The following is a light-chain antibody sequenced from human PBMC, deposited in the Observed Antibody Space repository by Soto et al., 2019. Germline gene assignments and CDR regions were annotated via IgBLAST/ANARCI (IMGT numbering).Light chain of an antibody. CDR2: ANT. Sequence: QCVLTQPPSVSGAPGQRVTISCSGTTFVIGAGYDVHWYQLLPGTAPKLLIYANTDRPSGVPDRFSGSKSGTSASLAITGLQAEDEADYYCQSYDSGLSGSIFGGGTKLTVL. CDR1: TFVIGAGYD. V-gene: IGLV1-40*01. J-gene: IGLJ2*01. CDR3: QSYDSGLSGSI.